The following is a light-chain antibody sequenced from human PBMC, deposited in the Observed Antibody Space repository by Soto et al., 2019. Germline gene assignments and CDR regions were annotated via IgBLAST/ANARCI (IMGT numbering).Light chain of an antibody. V-gene: IGLV1-36*01. CDR2: YDD. J-gene: IGLJ2*01. Sequence: QSVLTQPPSVSEAPRQRVTISCSGSSSNIGNNAVNWYQQLPGKAPKLLIYYDDLLPSGVSDRFSGSKSGTSASLAISGLQCEYEADYYCAAWDDSLNGVVFGGGTKVTVL. CDR1: SSNIGNNA. CDR3: AAWDDSLNGVV.